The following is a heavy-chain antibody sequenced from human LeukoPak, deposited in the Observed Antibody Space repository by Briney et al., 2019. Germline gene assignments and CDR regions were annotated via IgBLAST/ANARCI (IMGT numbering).Heavy chain of an antibody. Sequence: SETLSLTCTVSGGSIRSYSGGWIRQPPGKALEWIGYLYYSGSTDYNPSLRSRVTISSDTSKNQFSLRLSSVTAADTAVYYCAKDGREYSFDYWGQGSLVTVYS. CDR2: LYYSGST. D-gene: IGHD2/OR15-2a*01. CDR1: GGSIRSYS. J-gene: IGHJ4*02. CDR3: AKDGREYSFDY. V-gene: IGHV4-59*01.